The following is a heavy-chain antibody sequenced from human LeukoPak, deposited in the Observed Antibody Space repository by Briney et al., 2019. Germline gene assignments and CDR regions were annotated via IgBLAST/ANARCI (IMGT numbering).Heavy chain of an antibody. CDR2: IYYNGST. J-gene: IGHJ6*02. Sequence: SETLSLTCTVSGGSISSYYWSWIRQPPGKGLEWIGYIYYNGSTNYNPSLKSRVTISVDTSKNQFSLKLSSVTAADTAVYYCAGYSNRYYYYGMDVWGQGTTVTVSS. D-gene: IGHD4-11*01. V-gene: IGHV4-59*01. CDR1: GGSISSYY. CDR3: AGYSNRYYYYGMDV.